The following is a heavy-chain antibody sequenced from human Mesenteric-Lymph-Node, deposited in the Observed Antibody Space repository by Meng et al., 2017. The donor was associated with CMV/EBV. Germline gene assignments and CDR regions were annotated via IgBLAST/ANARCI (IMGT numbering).Heavy chain of an antibody. Sequence: QVQLEAGGAGLLKPSEPLSLTCGGYGGFCSGYYWSWIRQPPGKGLEWIGEINHSGSTNYNPSLKSRVTISVDTSKNQFSLKLSSVTAADTAVYYCARHQRWLKSEGGFNYWGQGTLVTVSS. CDR1: GGFCSGYY. V-gene: IGHV4-34*01. D-gene: IGHD4-23*01. J-gene: IGHJ4*02. CDR3: ARHQRWLKSEGGFNY. CDR2: INHSGST.